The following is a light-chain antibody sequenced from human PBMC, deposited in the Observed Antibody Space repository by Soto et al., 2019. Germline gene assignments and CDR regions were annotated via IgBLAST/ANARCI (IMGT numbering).Light chain of an antibody. CDR2: WAS. V-gene: IGKV4-1*01. CDR3: QQYYSTPQT. Sequence: DIVMTQSPDSLAVSLGERATINCKSSQSVLYSTNNKNYLAWYQQKPGQPPRLLISWASTRESGVPDRFSGSGSGTDFTLTISTLQAEDVAVYYCQQYYSTPQTSGQGTKVEIK. CDR1: QSVLYSTNNKNY. J-gene: IGKJ1*01.